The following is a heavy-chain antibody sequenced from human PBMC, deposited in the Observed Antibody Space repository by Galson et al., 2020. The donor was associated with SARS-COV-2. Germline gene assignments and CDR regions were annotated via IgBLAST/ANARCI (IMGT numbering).Heavy chain of an antibody. CDR2: IWYDGSNK. Sequence: GEYLTISCAASGFTFSSYGMHWVRQAPGKGLEWVAVIWYDGSNKYYADSVKGRFTISRDNSKNTLYLQMNSLRAEDTAVYYCAKAGYSYGYPTYYFDYWGQGTLVTVAS. J-gene: IGHJ4*02. D-gene: IGHD5-18*01. CDR1: GFTFSSYG. CDR3: AKAGYSYGYPTYYFDY. V-gene: IGHV3-33*06.